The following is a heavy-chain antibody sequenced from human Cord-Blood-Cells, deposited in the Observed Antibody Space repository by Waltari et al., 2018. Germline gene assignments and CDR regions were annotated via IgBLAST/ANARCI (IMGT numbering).Heavy chain of an antibody. V-gene: IGHV3-9*03. J-gene: IGHJ6*03. CDR2: ISWNSGSI. D-gene: IGHD2-15*01. CDR3: AKEGSYCSGGSCYYYYMDV. Sequence: DGQLVASGGGLVQPGRSLRLSCAAYGFTFDAYAMHWVRQARGKVLAWVSGISWNSGSIGYADSVKGRFTIARDNAKNSLYLQMNSLRAEDMALYYCAKEGSYCSGGSCYYYYMDVWGKGTTVTVSS. CDR1: GFTFDAYA.